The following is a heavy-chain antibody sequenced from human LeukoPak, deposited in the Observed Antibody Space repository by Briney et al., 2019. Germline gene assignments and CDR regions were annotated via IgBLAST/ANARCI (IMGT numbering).Heavy chain of an antibody. Sequence: PSETLSLTCTVSGGSISSYYWSWIRQPPGKGLEWIGYIYYSGSTNYNPSLKSRVTISVDTSKNQFSLKLSSVTAADTAVYYCARTSYYYDSGGGGQPYYYYYGMDVWGQGTTVTVSS. CDR3: ARTSYYYDSGGGGQPYYYYYGMDV. D-gene: IGHD3-22*01. CDR2: IYYSGST. V-gene: IGHV4-59*08. CDR1: GGSISSYY. J-gene: IGHJ6*02.